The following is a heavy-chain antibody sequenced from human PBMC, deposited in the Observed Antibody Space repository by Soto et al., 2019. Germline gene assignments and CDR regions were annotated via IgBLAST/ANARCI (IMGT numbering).Heavy chain of an antibody. V-gene: IGHV4-39*01. CDR2: IYYSGST. CDR1: GGSISSSSYY. J-gene: IGHJ5*02. Sequence: QLQLQESGPGLVKPSETLSLTCTVSGGSISSSSYYWGWIRQPPGKGLEWIGSIYYSGSTYYNPSLKSRVTISVDTSKNQFSLKLSSVTAADTAVYYCATVYDFWSGYFQNWFDPWGQGTLVTVSS. CDR3: ATVYDFWSGYFQNWFDP. D-gene: IGHD3-3*01.